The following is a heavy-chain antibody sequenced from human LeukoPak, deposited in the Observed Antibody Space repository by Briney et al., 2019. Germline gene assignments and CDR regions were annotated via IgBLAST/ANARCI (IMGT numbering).Heavy chain of an antibody. Sequence: GASVKVSCKASGYTFIGYYIHWVRQAPGQGLEWMGWINPNSGGTNYAQKFQGRVTMTRDTSISTAYMELSRLRSDDTAVYYRARESPRRYCSSTSCYWVGGYYYYMDVWGKGTTVTISS. CDR1: GYTFIGYY. CDR2: INPNSGGT. J-gene: IGHJ6*03. V-gene: IGHV1-2*02. D-gene: IGHD2-2*01. CDR3: ARESPRRYCSSTSCYWVGGYYYYMDV.